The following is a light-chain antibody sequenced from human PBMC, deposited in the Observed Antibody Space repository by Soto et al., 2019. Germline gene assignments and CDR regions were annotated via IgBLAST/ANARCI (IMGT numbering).Light chain of an antibody. Sequence: DIQITHSPSTLSGSVGDRVTITGRASQTISSWLAWYRQKAGKATTLLIYKASTLKGGVPSRLSGSGSGTELTLTISSLQPDDFATYYCQHYTSYSEAFGQGTKV. CDR3: QHYTSYSEA. J-gene: IGKJ1*01. V-gene: IGKV1-5*03. CDR1: QTISSW. CDR2: KAS.